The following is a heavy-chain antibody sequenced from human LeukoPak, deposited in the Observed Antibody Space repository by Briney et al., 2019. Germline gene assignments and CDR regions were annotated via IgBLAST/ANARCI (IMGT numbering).Heavy chain of an antibody. CDR3: ARADDSSGYTGGTFDY. Sequence: GGSLRLSCAASGFTFSSYSMNWVRQAPGKGLEWVSSISSSSGYIYYADSVKGRFTISRDNAKNSLYLQMNSLRAEDTAVYYCARADDSSGYTGGTFDYWGQGTLVTVSS. CDR1: GFTFSSYS. D-gene: IGHD3-22*01. V-gene: IGHV3-21*01. J-gene: IGHJ4*02. CDR2: ISSSSGYI.